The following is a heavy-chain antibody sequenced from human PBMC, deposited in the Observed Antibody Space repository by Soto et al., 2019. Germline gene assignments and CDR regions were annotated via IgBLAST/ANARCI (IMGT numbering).Heavy chain of an antibody. J-gene: IGHJ6*02. V-gene: IGHV1-18*01. CDR2: ISAYNGNT. D-gene: IGHD3-10*02. CDR3: ARACQCAGDYGMDV. Sequence: ASVKVSCKAPGYTFTSYGISWVRQAPGQGLEWMGWISAYNGNTNYAQKLQGRVTMTTDTSTSTAYMELRSLRSDDTAVYYCARACQCAGDYGMDVWGQGTTVTVSS. CDR1: GYTFTSYG.